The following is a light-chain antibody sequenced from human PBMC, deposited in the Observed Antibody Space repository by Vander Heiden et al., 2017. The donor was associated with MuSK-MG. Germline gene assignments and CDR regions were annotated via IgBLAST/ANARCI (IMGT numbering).Light chain of an antibody. Sequence: QSALTQPASVSGSPGHSITISFTGTSSDVGSYNLVSCYQQHPGKAHILMIYEVSKRPAGVANRFSGSKSGNTASLTISGLKAEDEADYYCCSYAGSNTFVFGGGTKLTVL. CDR1: SSDVGSYNL. V-gene: IGLV2-23*02. CDR3: CSYAGSNTFV. J-gene: IGLJ3*02. CDR2: EVS.